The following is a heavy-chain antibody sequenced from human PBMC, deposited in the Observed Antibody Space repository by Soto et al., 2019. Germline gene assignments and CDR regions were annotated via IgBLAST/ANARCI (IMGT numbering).Heavy chain of an antibody. D-gene: IGHD6-19*01. V-gene: IGHV4-61*01. CDR1: GDSVSSTSKC. CDR3: ARAAGGSGWL. CDR2: MCYTQII. Sequence: QVQLQESGPGLVKPSETLSLTCTVSGDSVSSTSKCWSWTRQPPGKALEWIAHMCYTQIIKYNPPHKSRVTISADTSKNPISLKMTSVTAEDTAVYYCARAAGGSGWLGGQGTLVIVSS. J-gene: IGHJ4*02.